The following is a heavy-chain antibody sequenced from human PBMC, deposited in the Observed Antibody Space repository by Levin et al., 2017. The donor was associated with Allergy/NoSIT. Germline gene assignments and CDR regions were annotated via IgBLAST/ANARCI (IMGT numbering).Heavy chain of an antibody. CDR2: IYYSGST. CDR1: GGSIRSSSYY. CDR3: ARHPYYYDSSGYGAFDI. J-gene: IGHJ3*02. D-gene: IGHD3-22*01. Sequence: SQTLSLTCTVSGGSIRSSSYYWGWIRQPPGKGLEWIGSIYYSGSTFYNPSLKSRVTMSVDTSKNQFSLKLSSVTAADTALYYCARHPYYYDSSGYGAFDIWGQGTMVTVSS. V-gene: IGHV4-39*01.